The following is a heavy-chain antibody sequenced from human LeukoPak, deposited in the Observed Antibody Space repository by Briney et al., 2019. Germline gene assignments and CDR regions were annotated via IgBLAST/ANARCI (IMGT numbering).Heavy chain of an antibody. CDR3: ARTYYDILTGYHPHDAFDI. CDR1: GFTFSSYS. J-gene: IGHJ3*02. D-gene: IGHD3-9*01. CDR2: ISSSGSTI. V-gene: IGHV3-48*04. Sequence: GGSLRLSCAASGFTFSSYSMNWVRQAPGKGLEWVSYISSSGSTIYYADSVKGRFTISRDNAKNSLYLQMNSLRAEDTAVYYCARTYYDILTGYHPHDAFDIWGQGTMVTVSS.